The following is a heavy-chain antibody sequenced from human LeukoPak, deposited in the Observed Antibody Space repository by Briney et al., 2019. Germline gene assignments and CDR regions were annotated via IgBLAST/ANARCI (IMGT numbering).Heavy chain of an antibody. J-gene: IGHJ3*02. CDR3: ARYRAGPGAFDI. D-gene: IGHD6-19*01. V-gene: IGHV4-59*01. CDR2: IYYSGST. Sequence: SETLSLTCTVSGRSMSRYYWSWIRQPPGKGLEWIGYIYYSGSTNCTPSIKSRVTISVDTSKDQFSLRLSSVTAADTAVYYCARYRAGPGAFDIWGQGAMVTVSS. CDR1: GRSMSRYY.